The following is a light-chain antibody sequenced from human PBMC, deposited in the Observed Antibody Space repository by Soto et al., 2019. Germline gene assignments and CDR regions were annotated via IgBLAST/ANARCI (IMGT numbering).Light chain of an antibody. Sequence: DIVMTQSPDSLAVSLGERATINCKSSQSVLYSSNNKNYLAWYQQKPGQPPKLLIYWASTRESGVPDRFSGSGSGTAFTLTISSLQAEDVAVYYCQQYYTTPPHFGQGTKLEIK. CDR1: QSVLYSSNNKNY. CDR2: WAS. V-gene: IGKV4-1*01. CDR3: QQYYTTPPH. J-gene: IGKJ2*01.